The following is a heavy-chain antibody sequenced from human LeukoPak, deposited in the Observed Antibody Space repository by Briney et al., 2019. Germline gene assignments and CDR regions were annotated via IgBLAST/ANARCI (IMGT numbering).Heavy chain of an antibody. V-gene: IGHV3-23*01. Sequence: GGSLRISCEASGFTFSTYAMSWVRQAPGKGLEWVSGISGSSSHTEVADSVKGRFTISRDNSKNALYLQVNSLRAEDTALYFCTKEYDRTNRSPQWGFDSWGQGTLVTVSS. J-gene: IGHJ4*02. CDR1: GFTFSTYA. CDR2: ISGSSSHT. CDR3: TKEYDRTNRSPQWGFDS. D-gene: IGHD6-19*01.